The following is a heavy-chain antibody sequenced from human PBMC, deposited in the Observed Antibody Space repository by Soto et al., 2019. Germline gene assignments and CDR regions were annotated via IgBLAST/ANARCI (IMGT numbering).Heavy chain of an antibody. CDR1: GGSISSYY. CDR3: ARDHRGYCSGGSCLNWFDP. J-gene: IGHJ5*02. V-gene: IGHV4-59*01. Sequence: SETLSLTCTVSGGSISSYYWSWIRQPPGKGLEWIGYIYYSGSTNYNPSLKSRVTISVDTSMNQFSLKLSSVTAADTAVYYCARDHRGYCSGGSCLNWFDPWGQGTLVTVSS. CDR2: IYYSGST. D-gene: IGHD2-15*01.